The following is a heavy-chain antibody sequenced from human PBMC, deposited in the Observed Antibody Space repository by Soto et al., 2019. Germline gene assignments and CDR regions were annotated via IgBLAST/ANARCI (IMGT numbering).Heavy chain of an antibody. Sequence: ASVKVSCKVSGYTLTELSMHWVRQAPGKGLEWMGGFDPEDGETIYAQKFQGRVTMTEDTSTDTAYMELSSLRSEDTAVYYCATVGALVGGYYKAPFDYWGQGTLVTVSS. V-gene: IGHV1-24*01. CDR1: GYTLTELS. CDR3: ATVGALVGGYYKAPFDY. J-gene: IGHJ4*02. D-gene: IGHD3-3*01. CDR2: FDPEDGET.